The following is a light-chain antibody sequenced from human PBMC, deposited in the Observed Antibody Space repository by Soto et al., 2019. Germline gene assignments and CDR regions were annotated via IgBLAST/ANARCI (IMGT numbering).Light chain of an antibody. V-gene: IGLV1-47*01. CDR3: AAWDDSLSGRVV. Sequence: QSVLTQPPSASGTPGQRITISCSGSSSNIGSNYVYWYQQLPGTAPKLLIYRNNQRPSGVPDRFSGSKSGTSASLAISGLXXXXXXXXXXAAWDDSLSGRVVFGGGTKVTVL. CDR2: RNN. CDR1: SSNIGSNY. J-gene: IGLJ2*01.